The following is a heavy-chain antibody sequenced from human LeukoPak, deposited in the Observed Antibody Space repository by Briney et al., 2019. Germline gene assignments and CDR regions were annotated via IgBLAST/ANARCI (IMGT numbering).Heavy chain of an antibody. V-gene: IGHV3-21*04. CDR1: GFTFSSYS. Sequence: GGSLRLSCAASGFTFSSYSMNWVRQAPGKGLEWVSSISSSSSYIYYADSVKGRFTISRDNAKNSLYLQMNSLRAEDTAVYYCAKDHSSGWYENFDYWGQGTLVTVSS. J-gene: IGHJ4*02. CDR3: AKDHSSGWYENFDY. CDR2: ISSSSSYI. D-gene: IGHD6-19*01.